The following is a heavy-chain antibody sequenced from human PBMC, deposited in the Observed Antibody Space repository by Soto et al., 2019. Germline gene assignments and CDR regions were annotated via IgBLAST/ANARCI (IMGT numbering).Heavy chain of an antibody. D-gene: IGHD2-15*01. J-gene: IGHJ5*02. CDR2: INPSGGST. V-gene: IGHV1-46*01. CDR3: ARSGEGANWFDP. CDR1: GYTFTSYY. Sequence: QVQLVQSGAEVKKPGASVKVSCKASGYTFTSYYMHWVRQAPGQGLEWMGIINPSGGSTSYAQKFQGRVTMTRDTSTSTVYMELSSLRSEDTAVYYCARSGEGANWFDPWGQGTLVTASS.